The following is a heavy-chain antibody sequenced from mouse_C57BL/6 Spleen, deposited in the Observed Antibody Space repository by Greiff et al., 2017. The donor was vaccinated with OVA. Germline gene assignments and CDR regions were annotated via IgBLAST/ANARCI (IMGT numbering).Heavy chain of an antibody. Sequence: EVQLVESGGGLVKPGGSLKLSCAASGFTFSSYAMSWVRQTPEKRLEWVATISDGGSYTYYPDNVKGRFTISRDNAKNNLYLQMSHLKSEDTAMYYCARDDEDDSLYYYAMDYWGQGTSVTVSS. CDR3: ARDDEDDSLYYYAMDY. CDR2: ISDGGSYT. V-gene: IGHV5-4*01. D-gene: IGHD2-4*01. J-gene: IGHJ4*01. CDR1: GFTFSSYA.